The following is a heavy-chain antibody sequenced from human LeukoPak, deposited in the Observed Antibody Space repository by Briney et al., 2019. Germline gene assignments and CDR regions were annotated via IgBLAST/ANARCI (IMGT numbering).Heavy chain of an antibody. J-gene: IGHJ3*02. CDR1: GFTFSDHY. V-gene: IGHV3-72*01. CDR3: ARVGVGATTKDAFDI. CDR2: TRNKANSYTT. D-gene: IGHD1-26*01. Sequence: GGSLRLSCAASGFTFSDHYMDWVRQAPGKGLEWVGRTRNKANSYTTEYAASVKGRFTISRDDSKNSLYLQMNSPKTEDTAVYYCARVGVGATTKDAFDIWGQGTMVTVSS.